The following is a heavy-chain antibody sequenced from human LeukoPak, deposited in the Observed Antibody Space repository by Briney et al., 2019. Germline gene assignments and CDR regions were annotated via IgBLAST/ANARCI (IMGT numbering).Heavy chain of an antibody. D-gene: IGHD3-9*01. CDR2: INPNSGGT. J-gene: IGHJ4*02. Sequence: ASVKVSCKASGYTFTGYYMHWVRQAPGQGLEWMGWINPNSGGTNYAQKFQGRVTMTRDTSISTAYMELSRLRSDDTGVYYCARDEYYDILTGYSSDERHGFDYWGQGTPVTVSS. CDR3: ARDEYYDILTGYSSDERHGFDY. V-gene: IGHV1-2*02. CDR1: GYTFTGYY.